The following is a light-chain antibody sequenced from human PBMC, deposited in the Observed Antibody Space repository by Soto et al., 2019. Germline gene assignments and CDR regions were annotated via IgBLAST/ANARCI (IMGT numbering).Light chain of an antibody. CDR2: AAS. CDR3: QKYNSAPRT. CDR1: QGIRNY. J-gene: IGKJ1*01. Sequence: DIEMTQSPSSLSATVGDRVTITCRASQGIRNYLAWYQQKPGEVPKLLIYAASTLQSGVPSRFSGSGSGTDFTHTISTLQPEDVATYYCQKYNSAPRTFGPGTKVEIK. V-gene: IGKV1-27*01.